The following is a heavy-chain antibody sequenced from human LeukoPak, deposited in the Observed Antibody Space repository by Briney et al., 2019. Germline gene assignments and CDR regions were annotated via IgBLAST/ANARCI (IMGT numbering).Heavy chain of an antibody. CDR1: GFTFGSYA. D-gene: IGHD1-26*01. J-gene: IGHJ4*02. CDR3: VKGNSGSYPVHRRFGY. CDR2: LGDSGIST. V-gene: IGHV3-23*01. Sequence: PGGSLRLSCAASGFTFGSYAMTWARQAPGKGLEWVSSLGDSGISTYYAVSVRGRFTISRDNSKDTLYLQMNSLRVEDTAVYYCVKGNSGSYPVHRRFGYWGLGTLVTVSS.